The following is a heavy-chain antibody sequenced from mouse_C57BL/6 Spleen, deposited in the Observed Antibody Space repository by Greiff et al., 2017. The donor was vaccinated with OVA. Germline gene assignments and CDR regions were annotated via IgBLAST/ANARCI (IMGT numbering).Heavy chain of an antibody. CDR3: ARYYYGSSQYYFDY. CDR1: GYTFTDYY. V-gene: IGHV1-19*01. CDR2: INPYNGGT. Sequence: EVKLQESGPVLVKPGASVKMSCKASGYTFTDYYMNWVKQSHGKSLEWIGVINPYNGGTSYNQKFKGKATLTVDKSSSTAYMELNSLTSEDSAVYYCARYYYGSSQYYFDYWGQGTTLTVSS. J-gene: IGHJ2*01. D-gene: IGHD1-1*01.